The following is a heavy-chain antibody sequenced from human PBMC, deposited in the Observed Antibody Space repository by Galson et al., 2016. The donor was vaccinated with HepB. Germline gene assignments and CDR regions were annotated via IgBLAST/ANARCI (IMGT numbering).Heavy chain of an antibody. V-gene: IGHV5-51*01. Sequence: QSGAEVKNPGDSLKISCKGSGYTFADSWIAWVRQAPGKGLEWMGLIYPGDSDVRYSPSFQGQVTISADKSTDIAYLQMRGLRASDSGVYYCARHQTARTMVRGLMINSFFYALDVWGQGTTVTVSS. CDR2: IYPGDSDV. CDR1: GYTFADSW. J-gene: IGHJ6*02. CDR3: ARHQTARTMVRGLMINSFFYALDV. D-gene: IGHD3-10*01.